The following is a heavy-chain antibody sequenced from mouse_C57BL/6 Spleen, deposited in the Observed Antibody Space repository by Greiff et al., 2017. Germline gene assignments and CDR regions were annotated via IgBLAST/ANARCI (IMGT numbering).Heavy chain of an antibody. CDR2: IHPNSGST. J-gene: IGHJ4*01. D-gene: IGHD1-1*01. CDR3: ARGGTNYYGKTDAMDY. Sequence: QVQLKQPGAELVKPGASVKLSCKASGYTFTSYWMHWVKQRPGQGLEWIGMIHPNSGSTNYNEKFKSKATLTVEKSSSTAYMQLSSLTSEDSAVYYCARGGTNYYGKTDAMDYWGQGTSVTVSS. V-gene: IGHV1-64*01. CDR1: GYTFTSYW.